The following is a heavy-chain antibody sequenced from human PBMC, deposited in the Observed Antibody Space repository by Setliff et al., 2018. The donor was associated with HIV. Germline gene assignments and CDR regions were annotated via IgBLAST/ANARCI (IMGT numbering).Heavy chain of an antibody. CDR2: IYTSGLT. V-gene: IGHV4-61*02. CDR3: ARARYIVIRGDAGMDV. Sequence: SETLSLTCTVSGGSINSGGYYWVWIRQPALKGLEWIGRIYTSGLTNYNPSLKRRVTISVDTSKNQVSLKLGSVTASDTAVDYCARARYIVIRGDAGMDVWGPGTTVTVSS. D-gene: IGHD3-10*01. J-gene: IGHJ6*02. CDR1: GGSINSGGYY.